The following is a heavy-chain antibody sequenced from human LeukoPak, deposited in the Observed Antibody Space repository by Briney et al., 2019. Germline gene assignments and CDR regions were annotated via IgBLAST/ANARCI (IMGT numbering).Heavy chain of an antibody. CDR3: AKDRTSSSSRGDFDY. J-gene: IGHJ4*02. D-gene: IGHD6-6*01. Sequence: GGSLRLSCAASGFTVSSNYMSWVRQAPGKGLEWVSVIYSGGSTYYADSVKGRYTISRDNSQNTLYVQMNSLRAEDTAVYYCAKDRTSSSSRGDFDYWGQGTLVTVSS. V-gene: IGHV3-53*01. CDR1: GFTVSSNY. CDR2: IYSGGST.